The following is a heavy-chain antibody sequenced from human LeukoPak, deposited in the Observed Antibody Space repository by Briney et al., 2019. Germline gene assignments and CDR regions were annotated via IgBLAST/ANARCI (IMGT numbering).Heavy chain of an antibody. J-gene: IGHJ4*02. D-gene: IGHD3-3*01. CDR1: GFTFSSYA. V-gene: IGHV3-23*01. Sequence: PGGSLRLSCAASGFTFSSYAMSWVCQAPGKGLEWVSAISGSGGSTYYADSVKGRFTISRDNSKNTLYLQMNSLRAEDTAVYYCAKDPKPGFSEWLSEAYYFDYWGQGTLVTVSS. CDR2: ISGSGGST. CDR3: AKDPKPGFSEWLSEAYYFDY.